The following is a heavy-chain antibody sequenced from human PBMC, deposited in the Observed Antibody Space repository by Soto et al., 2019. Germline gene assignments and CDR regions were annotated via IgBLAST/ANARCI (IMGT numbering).Heavy chain of an antibody. Sequence: GASVKVSCKASGYTFTSYYMHWVRQAPGQGLEWMGIINPSNGRTTYAQKFQGRVTMTRDTSTSTVYMELSSLRSEDTAVYYCARDGGYCISTSCYFKLWFDPWGQGTLVTVSS. CDR2: INPSNGRT. J-gene: IGHJ5*02. D-gene: IGHD2-2*01. CDR1: GYTFTSYY. CDR3: ARDGGYCISTSCYFKLWFDP. V-gene: IGHV1-46*01.